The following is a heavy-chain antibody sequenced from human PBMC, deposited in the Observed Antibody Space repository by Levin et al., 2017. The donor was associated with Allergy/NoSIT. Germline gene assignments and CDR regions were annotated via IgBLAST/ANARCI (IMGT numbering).Heavy chain of an antibody. CDR2: IIPILGIA. D-gene: IGHD3-16*02. CDR1: GGTFSSYT. V-gene: IGHV1-69*04. CDR3: ARDMGEITFGGVIVD. Sequence: SVKVSCKASGGTFSSYTISWVRQAPGQGLEWMGRIIPILGIANYAQKFQGRVTITADKSTSTAYMELSSLRSEDTAVYYCARDMGEITFGGVIVDWGQGTLVTVSS. J-gene: IGHJ4*02.